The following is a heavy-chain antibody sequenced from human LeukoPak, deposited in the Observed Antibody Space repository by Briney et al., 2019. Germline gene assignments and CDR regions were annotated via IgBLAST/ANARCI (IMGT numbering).Heavy chain of an antibody. Sequence: GGSLRLSCAASVFSFSIYAMSWVRQGPGKGLELVSAISGSGGSTYYADSVKGRFTISRDNSKNTLYLQMHSLRAEDTAVYYCAKWTHLPRYFDWSHPGGWFDPWGQGTLVTVSS. CDR1: VFSFSIYA. D-gene: IGHD3-9*01. J-gene: IGHJ5*02. CDR2: ISGSGGST. V-gene: IGHV3-23*01. CDR3: AKWTHLPRYFDWSHPGGWFDP.